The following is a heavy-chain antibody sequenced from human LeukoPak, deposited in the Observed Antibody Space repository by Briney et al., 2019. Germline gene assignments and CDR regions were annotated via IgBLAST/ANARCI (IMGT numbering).Heavy chain of an antibody. Sequence: PGRSLRLSCAASGFTFSSYGMHWVRQAPGKGLEWVAVISYDGSNKYYADSVKGRFTISRDNSKNTLYLQMNSLRAEDMAVYYCAKGTITMVRGVINHYYGMDVWGQGTTVTVSS. V-gene: IGHV3-30*18. J-gene: IGHJ6*02. CDR2: ISYDGSNK. D-gene: IGHD3-10*01. CDR1: GFTFSSYG. CDR3: AKGTITMVRGVINHYYGMDV.